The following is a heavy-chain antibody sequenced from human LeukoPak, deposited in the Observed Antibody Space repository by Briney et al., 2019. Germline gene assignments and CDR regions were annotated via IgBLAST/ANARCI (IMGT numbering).Heavy chain of an antibody. D-gene: IGHD3-3*01. CDR1: GYTFTSYD. Sequence: ASVKVSCKASGYTFTSYDINWVRQATGQGLEWMAWMNPNSGNTGYAQKFQGRVTMTRDTSISTAYMELSSLRSEDTAVYYCARGVNYDFWRYNSYTYYYMDVWGKGTTVTVSS. J-gene: IGHJ6*03. CDR2: MNPNSGNT. V-gene: IGHV1-8*01. CDR3: ARGVNYDFWRYNSYTYYYMDV.